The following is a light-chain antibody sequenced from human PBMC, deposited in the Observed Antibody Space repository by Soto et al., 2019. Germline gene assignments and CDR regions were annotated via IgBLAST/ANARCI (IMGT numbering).Light chain of an antibody. V-gene: IGKV1-9*01. Sequence: DIQLTQSPSFLSASVGDRVTITCRASQGISSYLAWYQKKPGKAPKLLIYAAPTLQSGVPSRFSGSGSGTEFTLTISSLQPEDFATYYCQQLNSYLRIFGPGTKVDIK. CDR3: QQLNSYLRI. J-gene: IGKJ3*01. CDR2: AAP. CDR1: QGISSY.